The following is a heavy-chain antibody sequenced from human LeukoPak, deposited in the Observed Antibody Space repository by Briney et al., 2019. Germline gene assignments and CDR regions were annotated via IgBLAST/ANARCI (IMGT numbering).Heavy chain of an antibody. CDR1: GGSISSSSYY. D-gene: IGHD2-2*01. Sequence: NPSETLSLTCTVSGGSISSSSYYWGWIRQPPGKGLEWIGSIYYSGSTYYNPSLKSRVTISVDTSKNQFSLKLSSVTAADTAVYYCARHDLVVPAAHFDYWGQGTLVTVSS. CDR3: ARHDLVVPAAHFDY. J-gene: IGHJ4*02. V-gene: IGHV4-39*01. CDR2: IYYSGST.